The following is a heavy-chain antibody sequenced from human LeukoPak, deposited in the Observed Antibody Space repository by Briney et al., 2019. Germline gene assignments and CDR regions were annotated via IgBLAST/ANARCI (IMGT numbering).Heavy chain of an antibody. Sequence: PSQTLSLTCTVSGGSISRGDYYWSWIRQPPGKGLEWIGYIYYSGSTYYNPSLKSRVTISVDTSKNQFSLKLSSVTAADTAVYYCARCSYDSSGYPFDYWGQGTLVTVSS. J-gene: IGHJ4*02. D-gene: IGHD3-22*01. CDR2: IYYSGST. CDR3: ARCSYDSSGYPFDY. CDR1: GGSISRGDYY. V-gene: IGHV4-30-4*08.